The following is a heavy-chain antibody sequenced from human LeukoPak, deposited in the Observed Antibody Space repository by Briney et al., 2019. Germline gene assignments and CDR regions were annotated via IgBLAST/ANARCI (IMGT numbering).Heavy chain of an antibody. Sequence: ASVNVSCKASGYTFTSYHISWVRQAPGQGLEWMGRISGYNSNIHYGEKLQGRVTMTTDTSTSTAYMELTTLTSDDTAVYYCARVEYSGSWYVLDYWGQGTLVTVSS. J-gene: IGHJ4*02. CDR1: GYTFTSYH. CDR3: ARVEYSGSWYVLDY. V-gene: IGHV1-18*01. D-gene: IGHD6-13*01. CDR2: ISGYNSNI.